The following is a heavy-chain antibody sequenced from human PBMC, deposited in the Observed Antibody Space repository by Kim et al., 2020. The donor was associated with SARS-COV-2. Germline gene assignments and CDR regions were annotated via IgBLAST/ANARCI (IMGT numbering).Heavy chain of an antibody. D-gene: IGHD4-17*01. V-gene: IGHV3-73*01. CDR3: ARHYGVGIDI. CDR2: FRSRGKTYAT. CDR1: GFTFSDSG. Sequence: GGSLRLSCAASGFTFSDSGVHWVRQASGKGLEWIGRFRSRGKTYATAYAASVKGRFTISRDDSKTKAYLQMNSLTTEDTALYYCARHYGVGIDIWGQGTMVPVSS. J-gene: IGHJ3*02.